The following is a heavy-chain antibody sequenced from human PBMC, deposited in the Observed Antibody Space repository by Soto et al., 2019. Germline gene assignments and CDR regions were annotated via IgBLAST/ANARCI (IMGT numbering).Heavy chain of an antibody. D-gene: IGHD3-22*01. V-gene: IGHV1-18*01. CDR3: ARGPSGYDYEVIIDWFVP. CDR2: ISAYNGNT. J-gene: IGHJ5*02. Sequence: ASVKVSCKASGYTFTSYGISWVRQAPGQGLEWMGWISAYNGNTNYAQKLQGRVTMTTDTSTSTAYMELRSLRSDDTAVYYCARGPSGYDYEVIIDWFVPWGEGTLVTVSS. CDR1: GYTFTSYG.